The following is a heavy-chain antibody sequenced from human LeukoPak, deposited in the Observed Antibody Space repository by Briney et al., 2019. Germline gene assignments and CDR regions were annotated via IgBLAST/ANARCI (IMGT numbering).Heavy chain of an antibody. CDR3: ARTTAADSDAFDI. D-gene: IGHD6-13*01. CDR1: GGSISSRNYY. CDR2: IYYGAST. J-gene: IGHJ3*02. Sequence: SETLSLTCTVSGGSISSRNYYWGWIRQPPGKGLEWIGSIYYGASTYYNPSLISRVTLFVDTSKNQFSLKLTSVTAADSAVYYCARTTAADSDAFDIWGQGTTVTVSS. V-gene: IGHV4-39*01.